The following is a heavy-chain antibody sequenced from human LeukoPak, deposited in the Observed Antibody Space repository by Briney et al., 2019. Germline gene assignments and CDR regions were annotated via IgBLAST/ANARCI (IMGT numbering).Heavy chain of an antibody. V-gene: IGHV3-30*02. J-gene: IGHJ6*02. CDR3: ANQFCTALNYYYYYGMDV. D-gene: IGHD5-24*01. Sequence: GGSLRLSRAASGFTFSSYGMHWVRQAPGKGLEWVAFIRYDGSNKYYADSVKGRFTISRDNSKNTLYLQMNSLRAEDTAVYYCANQFCTALNYYYYYGMDVWGQGTTVTVSS. CDR2: IRYDGSNK. CDR1: GFTFSSYG.